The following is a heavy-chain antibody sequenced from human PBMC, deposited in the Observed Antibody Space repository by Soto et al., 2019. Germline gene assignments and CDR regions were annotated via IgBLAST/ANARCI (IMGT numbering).Heavy chain of an antibody. Sequence: SETLSLTCTVSGGSISSENYHWGWIRQPPGKGLEWIGSIYYSGSTYYNPSLKSRVTISADTSKSQFSLKLSSVTAADTAVYYCARYSGDILTGYIGVNWFDPWGQGTLVTVSS. CDR2: IYYSGST. CDR1: GGSISSENYH. J-gene: IGHJ5*02. V-gene: IGHV4-39*01. D-gene: IGHD3-9*01. CDR3: ARYSGDILTGYIGVNWFDP.